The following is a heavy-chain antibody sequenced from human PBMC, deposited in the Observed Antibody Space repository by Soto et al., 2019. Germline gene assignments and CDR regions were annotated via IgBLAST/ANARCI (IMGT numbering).Heavy chain of an antibody. CDR3: VVAAHPYYFDY. D-gene: IGHD2-15*01. Sequence: QVQLVQSGAEVKKPGASVKVSCKASGYTFTSYGISWVRQAPGQGLEWMGWISAYNGNTNYAQKLQGRVNMTPDTSTSTADLELRSLRSDDTAVYYCVVAAHPYYFDYWGQGTLVTVSS. V-gene: IGHV1-18*01. CDR2: ISAYNGNT. J-gene: IGHJ4*02. CDR1: GYTFTSYG.